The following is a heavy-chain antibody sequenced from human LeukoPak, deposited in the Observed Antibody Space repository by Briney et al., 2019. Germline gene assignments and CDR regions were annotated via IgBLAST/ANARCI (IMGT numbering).Heavy chain of an antibody. J-gene: IGHJ6*03. Sequence: SETLSLTCTVSGGSISSYYWSWIRQPPGKGLEWIGYIYYSGSTNYNPSLKSRVTISVDTSKNQFSLKLSSVTAADTAVYYCARGPYYYGSGAAMDVWGKGTTVTVSS. CDR3: ARGPYYYGSGAAMDV. V-gene: IGHV4-59*01. D-gene: IGHD3-10*01. CDR2: IYYSGST. CDR1: GGSISSYY.